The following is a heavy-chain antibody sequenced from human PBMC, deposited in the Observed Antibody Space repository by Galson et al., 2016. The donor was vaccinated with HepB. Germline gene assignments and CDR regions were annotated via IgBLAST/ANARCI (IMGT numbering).Heavy chain of an antibody. CDR2: IIPVFGIA. D-gene: IGHD6-19*01. CDR1: GGTLSRYA. Sequence: SVKVSCKASGGTLSRYAISWVRQVPGQGLEWMGGIIPVFGIAKYAQMFQDRVTITADRSTSTAQTAYMELTSLRSEDTAVYYCARGSGSYYSSHDLDVWGQGTPVTISS. J-gene: IGHJ6*02. CDR3: ARGSGSYYSSHDLDV. V-gene: IGHV1-69*10.